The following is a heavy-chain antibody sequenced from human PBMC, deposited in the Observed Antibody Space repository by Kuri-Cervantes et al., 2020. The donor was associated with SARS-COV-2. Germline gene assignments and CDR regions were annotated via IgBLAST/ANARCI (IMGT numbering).Heavy chain of an antibody. J-gene: IGHJ4*02. CDR2: IYYSGST. D-gene: IGHD3-3*01. Sequence: SETLSLTCVVYDGSFSGYSWPWIRQPPGKGLEWIGYIYYSGSTYYNPSLKSRVTISVDTSKNKFSLKLSSVTAADTAVYYCARAPQKRITIFGVVGSFYYWGQGTPVTVSS. V-gene: IGHV4-30-4*08. CDR3: ARAPQKRITIFGVVGSFYY. CDR1: DGSFSGYS.